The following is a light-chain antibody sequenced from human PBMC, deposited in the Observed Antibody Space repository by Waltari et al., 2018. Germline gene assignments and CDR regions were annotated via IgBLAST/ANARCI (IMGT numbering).Light chain of an antibody. Sequence: EIVMTQSPPTLSVFPGERVTLACRASQSVSSNLAWYQQKPGQAPRLLMYGASTRATGIPARFSGSGSGTEFTLTISSLQSKDFAVYYCQQYDNWPPYTFGQGTKLEI. CDR1: QSVSSN. CDR2: GAS. J-gene: IGKJ2*01. CDR3: QQYDNWPPYT. V-gene: IGKV3-15*01.